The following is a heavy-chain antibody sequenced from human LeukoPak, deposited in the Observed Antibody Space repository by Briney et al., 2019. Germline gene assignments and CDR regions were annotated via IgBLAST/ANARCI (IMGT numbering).Heavy chain of an antibody. Sequence: SETLSLTCTVSGVSISSGGYYWSWIRQPPGKGLEWIGYIYQSGSTYYNPSLKSRVTISVDRSKNQFSLMLSSVTAADTAVYYCARDGRHGDQNYLDVWGKGTTVTVSS. J-gene: IGHJ6*03. V-gene: IGHV4-30-2*01. CDR1: GVSISSGGYY. CDR3: ARDGRHGDQNYLDV. CDR2: IYQSGST.